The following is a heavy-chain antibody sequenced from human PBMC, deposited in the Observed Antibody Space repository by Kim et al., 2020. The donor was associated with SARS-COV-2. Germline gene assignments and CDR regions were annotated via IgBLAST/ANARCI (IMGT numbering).Heavy chain of an antibody. CDR2: INHSGST. Sequence: SETLSLTCAVYGGSFSGYYWSWIRQPPGKGLEWIGEINHSGSTNYNPSLKSRVTISVDTSKNQFSLKLSSVTAADTAVYYCARVGELTTVTTDLRFDPWGQGTLVTVSS. CDR3: ARVGELTTVTTDLRFDP. J-gene: IGHJ5*02. D-gene: IGHD4-17*01. CDR1: GGSFSGYY. V-gene: IGHV4-34*01.